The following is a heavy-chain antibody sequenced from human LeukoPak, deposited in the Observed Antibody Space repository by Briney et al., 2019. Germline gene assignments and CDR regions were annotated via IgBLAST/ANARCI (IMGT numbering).Heavy chain of an antibody. J-gene: IGHJ4*02. CDR1: GFTFSSYW. CDR3: ARESRDGYNFDY. V-gene: IGHV3-74*01. D-gene: IGHD5-24*01. CDR2: INSDGSST. Sequence: GGSLRPSCAASGFTFSSYWMHWVRQAPGKGLVWVSRINSDGSSTSYADSVKGRFTISRDNAKNSLYLQMNSLRAEDTAVYYCARESRDGYNFDYWGQGTLVTVSS.